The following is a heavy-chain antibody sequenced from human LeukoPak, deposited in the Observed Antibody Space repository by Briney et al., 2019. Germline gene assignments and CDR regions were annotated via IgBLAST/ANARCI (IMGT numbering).Heavy chain of an antibody. CDR2: ISAYNGNT. CDR1: GYTFTSYG. J-gene: IGHJ3*02. D-gene: IGHD3-3*01. V-gene: IGHV1-18*01. Sequence: ASVKVSCKASGYTFTSYGISWVRQAPGQGLEWMGWISAYNGNTNYAQKLQGRVTMTTDTSTSTAYMELRSLRSDDTAVYYCARASITIFGVGDAFDIWGQGTMVTVSS. CDR3: ARASITIFGVGDAFDI.